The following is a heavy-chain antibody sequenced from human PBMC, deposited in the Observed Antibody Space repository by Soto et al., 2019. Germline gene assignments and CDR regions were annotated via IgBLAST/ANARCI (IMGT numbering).Heavy chain of an antibody. CDR1: GGSISSGSYY. D-gene: IGHD4-17*01. Sequence: QLQLQESGPGLVKPSETLSLTCIVSGGSISSGSYYWGWIRQPPGKGLEWIGDMHYGGNTHFNPSLKRRAIMFVDTSKNQFSLKLRSVTAADTAVYYCARRVSDYALGDSFDYWGQGTLVTVSS. CDR2: MHYGGNT. CDR3: ARRVSDYALGDSFDY. V-gene: IGHV4-39*01. J-gene: IGHJ4*02.